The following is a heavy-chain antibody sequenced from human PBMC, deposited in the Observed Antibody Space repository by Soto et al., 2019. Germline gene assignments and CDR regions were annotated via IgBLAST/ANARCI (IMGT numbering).Heavy chain of an antibody. CDR1: GGSISSGGYY. D-gene: IGHD3-10*01. V-gene: IGHV4-31*03. J-gene: IGHJ4*01. CDR2: IYYSGST. Sequence: KTSETLSHTCTISGGSISSGGYYWSWIRQHPGKGLEWIGYIYYSGSTYYNPSLKSRVTISVDTSKNQFSLKLSSVTAADTAVYYCARSLRVREFDYWGQGALVTISS. CDR3: ARSLRVREFDY.